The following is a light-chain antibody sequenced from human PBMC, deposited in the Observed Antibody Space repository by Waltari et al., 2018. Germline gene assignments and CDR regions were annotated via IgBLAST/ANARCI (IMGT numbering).Light chain of an antibody. CDR2: LTS. CDR1: QGISNS. Sequence: DIQMTQSPSSLSASVGDRVTITCRASQGISNSLAWYQQKPGKAPKLLLSLTSRLESGVPSRFSGSGSGTDYTLTISSLQPEDFATYYCQQHYSSLWTFGQGTKVEIK. V-gene: IGKV1-NL1*01. CDR3: QQHYSSLWT. J-gene: IGKJ1*01.